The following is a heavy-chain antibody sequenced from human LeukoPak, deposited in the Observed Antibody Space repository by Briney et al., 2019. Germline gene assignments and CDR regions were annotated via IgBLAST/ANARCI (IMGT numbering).Heavy chain of an antibody. CDR3: ARGRVYDFWSGYYTGDYMDV. D-gene: IGHD3-3*01. CDR2: ISGSGRTI. CDR1: EFNFSDYY. Sequence: PGGSLRLSCAASEFNFSDYYMSWIRQAPGKGLEWVSYISGSGRTIYYADSVKGRFTISRDNAKNSLYLQMNSLRAEDTAVYYCARGRVYDFWSGYYTGDYMDVWGKGTTVTVSS. V-gene: IGHV3-11*04. J-gene: IGHJ6*03.